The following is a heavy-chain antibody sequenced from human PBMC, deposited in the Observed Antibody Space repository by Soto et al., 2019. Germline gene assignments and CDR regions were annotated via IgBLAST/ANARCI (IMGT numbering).Heavy chain of an antibody. V-gene: IGHV4-59*01. J-gene: IGHJ6*02. CDR3: ARDLYYGMDV. Sequence: SETLSLTCTVSGSSISSYYWSWIRQPPGKGLEWIGYIYYSGSTNYNPSLKSRVTISVDTSKNQFSLKLSSVTAADTAVYYCARDLYYGMDVWGQGTTVTVSS. CDR2: IYYSGST. CDR1: GSSISSYY.